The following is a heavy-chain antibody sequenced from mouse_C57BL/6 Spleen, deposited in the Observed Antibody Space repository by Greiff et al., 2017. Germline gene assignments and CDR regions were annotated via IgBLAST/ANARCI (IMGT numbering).Heavy chain of an antibody. CDR3: ARFYYGSSYNAMDY. Sequence: VQLQQPGAELVKPGASVKLSCKASGYTFTSYWMHWVKQRPGQGLEWIGMIHPNSGSTNYNEKFKSKATLTVDKSSSTAYTQLSSLTSEDSAVYYCARFYYGSSYNAMDYWGQGTSVTVSS. D-gene: IGHD1-1*01. J-gene: IGHJ4*01. V-gene: IGHV1-64*01. CDR1: GYTFTSYW. CDR2: IHPNSGST.